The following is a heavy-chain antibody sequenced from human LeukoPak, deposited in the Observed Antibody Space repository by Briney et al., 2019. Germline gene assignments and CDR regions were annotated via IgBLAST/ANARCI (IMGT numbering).Heavy chain of an antibody. V-gene: IGHV3-20*01. CDR3: ARGGNVWGSYPYYFDY. J-gene: IGHJ4*02. D-gene: IGHD3-16*01. CDR2: INWIGGST. Sequence: GGSLRLSCAASGFTFDDYGMSWVRQVPGKGLEWVSGINWIGGSTGYADSVKGRFTISRDNAKHSLYLQMNSLRAEDTALYHCARGGNVWGSYPYYFDYWGQGTLVTVSS. CDR1: GFTFDDYG.